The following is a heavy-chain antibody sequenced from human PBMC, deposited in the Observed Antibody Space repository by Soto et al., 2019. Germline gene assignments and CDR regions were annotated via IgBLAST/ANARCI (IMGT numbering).Heavy chain of an antibody. J-gene: IGHJ4*02. CDR1: GGSISSGGYY. CDR2: IYYSGST. D-gene: IGHD5-18*01. CDR3: ARETSDTAMVSVYFDY. Sequence: SETLSLTCTVSGGSISSGGYYWSWIRQHPGKGLEWIGYIYYSGSTYYNPSLKSRVTISVDTSKNQFSLKLSSVTAADTAVYYCARETSDTAMVSVYFDYWGQGTLVTVSS. V-gene: IGHV4-31*03.